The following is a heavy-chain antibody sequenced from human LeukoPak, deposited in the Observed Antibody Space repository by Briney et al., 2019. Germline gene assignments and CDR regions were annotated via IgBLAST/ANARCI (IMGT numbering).Heavy chain of an antibody. CDR2: IKPSGTDT. Sequence: GASVKVSCKTSGYSFTSYNLHWVRQAPGQRLEWMGIIKPSGTDTKYAQKFQGRVFMTTDTSTSTVYMELSRLRSDDTAVYYCAREIAVAGYFDYWGQGTLVTVSS. D-gene: IGHD6-19*01. V-gene: IGHV1-46*01. CDR3: AREIAVAGYFDY. CDR1: GYSFTSYN. J-gene: IGHJ4*02.